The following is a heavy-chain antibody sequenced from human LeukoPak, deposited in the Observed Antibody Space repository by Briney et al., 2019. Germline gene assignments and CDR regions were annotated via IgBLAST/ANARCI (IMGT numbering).Heavy chain of an antibody. CDR1: GYTFTSYY. Sequence: ASVKVSCKASGYTFTSYYMHWVRQAPGQGLEWMGIINPSGGSTSYAQKFQGRVTMTRDTSISTAYMELSRLRSDDTAVYYCARNYDFWSGPIDYWGQGTLVTVSS. J-gene: IGHJ4*02. CDR3: ARNYDFWSGPIDY. V-gene: IGHV1-46*01. D-gene: IGHD3-3*01. CDR2: INPSGGST.